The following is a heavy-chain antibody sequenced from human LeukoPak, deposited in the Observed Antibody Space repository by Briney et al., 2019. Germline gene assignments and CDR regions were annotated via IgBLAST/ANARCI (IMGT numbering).Heavy chain of an antibody. V-gene: IGHV3-23*01. CDR3: AKDTKTGTTTNY. D-gene: IGHD1-26*01. J-gene: IGHJ4*02. CDR1: GFTFSSNA. Sequence: GGSLRLSCAASGFTFSSNAMSWVRQAPGKGLEWVSANSGRDGSTYYADSVKGRFTISRDNSKNTLYLQMNSLRAEDTAVYYCAKDTKTGTTTNYWGQGTLVTVSS. CDR2: NSGRDGST.